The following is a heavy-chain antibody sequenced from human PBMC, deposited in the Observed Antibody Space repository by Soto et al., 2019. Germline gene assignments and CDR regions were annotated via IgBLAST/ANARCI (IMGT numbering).Heavy chain of an antibody. V-gene: IGHV1-3*05. Sequence: QVQLVQSGAEEKKPGASVKVSCKASGYTFTSYAMHWVRQAPGQRLEWMGWINAGNGNTKYSQKFQGRVTITRDTSASTAYMELSSLRSEDTAVYYCARSSGWYVWFDPWVQGTLVTVSS. D-gene: IGHD6-13*01. CDR1: GYTFTSYA. J-gene: IGHJ5*02. CDR2: INAGNGNT. CDR3: ARSSGWYVWFDP.